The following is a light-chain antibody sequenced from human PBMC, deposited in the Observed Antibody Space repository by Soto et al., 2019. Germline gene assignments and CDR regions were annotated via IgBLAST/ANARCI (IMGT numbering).Light chain of an antibody. CDR2: WAS. CDR3: QQYKDWPTT. Sequence: DIVMTQSPDSLAVSLGERATINCKSSQSVLYSSNNKNYLAWYQQKPGQPPKLLIYWASTRESGVPDRFSGSGSGTDFTLTITSLQSEDFGVYFCQQYKDWPTTFGQGTKVEIK. V-gene: IGKV4-1*01. CDR1: QSVLYSSNNKNY. J-gene: IGKJ1*01.